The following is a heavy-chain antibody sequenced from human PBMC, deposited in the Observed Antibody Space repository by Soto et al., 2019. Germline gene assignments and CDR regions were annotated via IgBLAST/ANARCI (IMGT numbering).Heavy chain of an antibody. CDR1: GFSLSTSGVG. Sequence: QITLKESGPTLVKPTQTLTLTCTFSGFSLSTSGVGVGWIRQPPGKALEWLALIFWDDDKRYSPSLKSRLTITRDTSKNQVVLTMTNMDPVDTGTYYCAHNGWNDGSRRYYFDYWGQGTLVTVSS. CDR2: IFWDDDK. CDR3: AHNGWNDGSRRYYFDY. J-gene: IGHJ4*02. D-gene: IGHD1-1*01. V-gene: IGHV2-5*02.